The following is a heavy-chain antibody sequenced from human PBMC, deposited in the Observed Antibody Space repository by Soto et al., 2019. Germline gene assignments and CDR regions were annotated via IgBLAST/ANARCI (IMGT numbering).Heavy chain of an antibody. J-gene: IGHJ6*04. V-gene: IGHV1-69*01. CDR1: GYIFNNYG. CDR2: IIPIFGRA. CDR3: ATVPFLYGDYYYFYFELDV. Sequence: QGLLVQSGAEVKKPGSSVNVSCKASGYIFNNYGLSWVRQAPGQGLEWVGGIIPIFGRAKYAQRLQGRVSITADEDRATAFMELKSLRSEDTAVYICATVPFLYGDYYYFYFELDVWGEGTMITVSS. D-gene: IGHD4-17*01.